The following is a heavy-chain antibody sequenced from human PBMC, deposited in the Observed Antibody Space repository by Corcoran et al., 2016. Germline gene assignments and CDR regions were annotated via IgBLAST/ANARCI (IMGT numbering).Heavy chain of an antibody. CDR3: ARHLIRGFDP. J-gene: IGHJ5*02. CDR1: GGSISSSCYY. CDR2: IYYSGST. D-gene: IGHD2-21*01. V-gene: IGHV4-39*01. Sequence: QLQLQESGPGLVKPSETLSLTCTVSGGSISSSCYYWGWIRQPPGKGLEWIGSIYYSGSTYYNPSLKSRVTISVDTSKNQFSLKLSSVTAADTAVYYCARHLIRGFDPWGQGTLVTVSS.